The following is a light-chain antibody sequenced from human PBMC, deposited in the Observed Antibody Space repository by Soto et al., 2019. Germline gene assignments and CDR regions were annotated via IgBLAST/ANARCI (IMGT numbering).Light chain of an antibody. CDR1: NIGSKS. Sequence: SYELTQPPSVSVAPGQTARITCGGSNIGSKSVHWYHQKPGQAPVLVVYENSERPSGIPERFSGSNSGNTATLTISRVEAGDEADFYCQVWDSSTDHHVFGTGTKGTVL. CDR3: QVWDSSTDHHV. V-gene: IGLV3-21*02. J-gene: IGLJ1*01. CDR2: ENS.